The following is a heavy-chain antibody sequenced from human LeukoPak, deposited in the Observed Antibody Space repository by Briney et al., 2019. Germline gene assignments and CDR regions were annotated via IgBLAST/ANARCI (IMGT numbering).Heavy chain of an antibody. CDR2: INPNSGGT. CDR1: GYTFTGYY. CDR3: ASEVVVAATPWAPFDP. J-gene: IGHJ5*02. D-gene: IGHD2-15*01. V-gene: IGHV1-2*02. Sequence: GASVKVTCKASGYTFTGYYMHWVRQAPGQGLEWMGWINPNSGGTNYAQKFQGRVTMTRDTSISTAYMEQSRLRSDDTAVYYCASEVVVAATPWAPFDPWGQGTLVTVSS.